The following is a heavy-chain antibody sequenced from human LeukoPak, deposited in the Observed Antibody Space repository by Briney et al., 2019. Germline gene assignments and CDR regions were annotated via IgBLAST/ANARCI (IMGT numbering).Heavy chain of an antibody. CDR2: IYTSGST. CDR1: GGSISSGSYY. J-gene: IGHJ3*02. Sequence: SQTLSLTCTVSGGSISSGSYYWSWIRQPAGNGLEWIGRIYTSGSTNYNPSLKSRVTISVDTSKNQFSPKLSSVTAADTAVYYCASEGAEDAFDIWGQGTMVTVSS. D-gene: IGHD1-26*01. V-gene: IGHV4-61*02. CDR3: ASEGAEDAFDI.